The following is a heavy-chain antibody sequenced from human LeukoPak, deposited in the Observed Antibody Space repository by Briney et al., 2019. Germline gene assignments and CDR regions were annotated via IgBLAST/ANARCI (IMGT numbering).Heavy chain of an antibody. CDR1: GGSISSSSYY. CDR2: IYYSGST. CDR3: ARHRITFTFDY. D-gene: IGHD3-16*01. Sequence: SVTLSLTCTVSGGSISSSSYYWGWIRQPPGKGREWIGSIYYSGSTYYNPSLKSRVTISVDTSKNQFSLKLSSVTAADTAVYYWARHRITFTFDYWGQGTLVTVSS. J-gene: IGHJ4*02. V-gene: IGHV4-39*01.